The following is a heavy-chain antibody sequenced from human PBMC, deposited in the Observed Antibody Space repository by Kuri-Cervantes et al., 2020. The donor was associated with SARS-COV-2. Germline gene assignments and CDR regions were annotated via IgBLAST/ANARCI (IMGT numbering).Heavy chain of an antibody. J-gene: IGHJ6*02. CDR1: GGSISSSNYY. D-gene: IGHD6-6*01. CDR2: IYYSGTT. V-gene: IGHV4-39*02. CDR3: ARSQHSTSRFYYYGVDL. Sequence: SETLSLTCSVSGGSISSSNYYWAWIRQPPGKGLEWIGSIYYSGTTYHSPSLKSRVTISIDTSKTHFSLQLSSVTAADTAVYYCARSQHSTSRFYYYGVDLWGQGTTVTVSS.